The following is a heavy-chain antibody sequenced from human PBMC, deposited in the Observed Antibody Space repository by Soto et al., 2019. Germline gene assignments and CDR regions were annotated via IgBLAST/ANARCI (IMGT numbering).Heavy chain of an antibody. J-gene: IGHJ4*02. CDR1: GYTFTSYA. CDR2: INAGNGNT. CDR3: ARDWFDCSSTSRYREYYFDY. V-gene: IGHV1-3*01. Sequence: ASVKVSCKASGYTFTSYAMHWVRQAPGQRLEWMGWINAGNGNTKYSQKFQGRVTITRDTSASTAYMELSSLRSEDTAVYYCARDWFDCSSTSRYREYYFDYWGQGTLVTVSS. D-gene: IGHD2-2*01.